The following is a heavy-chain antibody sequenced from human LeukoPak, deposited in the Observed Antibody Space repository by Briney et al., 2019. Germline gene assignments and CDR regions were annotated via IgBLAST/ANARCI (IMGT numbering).Heavy chain of an antibody. J-gene: IGHJ4*02. CDR1: GYTFTTYG. D-gene: IGHD3-10*01. CDR3: ARDRDRMVQGVTALFDY. CDR2: ISGSNGNT. Sequence: ASVKVSCKTSGYTFTTYGISWVRQAPGQGLEWMGWISGSNGNTKYAQKVQGRVTMTTDTSTTTTYMEVRSLRSDDTAVYYCARDRDRMVQGVTALFDYWGQGALVTVSS. V-gene: IGHV1-18*04.